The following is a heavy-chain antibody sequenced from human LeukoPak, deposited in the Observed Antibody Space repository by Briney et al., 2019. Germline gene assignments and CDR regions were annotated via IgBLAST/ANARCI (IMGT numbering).Heavy chain of an antibody. J-gene: IGHJ4*02. Sequence: PGGSLRLSCAASGFTFSSYAMSWVRQAPAKGLEGVSAISGSAGSTYYADTVKGRFTISRENSKNTLYLQMNSLRAEDTAVYYCAKRKYYGSSGYIDYWGQGTLVTVSS. CDR3: AKRKYYGSSGYIDY. V-gene: IGHV3-23*01. D-gene: IGHD3-22*01. CDR2: ISGSAGST. CDR1: GFTFSSYA.